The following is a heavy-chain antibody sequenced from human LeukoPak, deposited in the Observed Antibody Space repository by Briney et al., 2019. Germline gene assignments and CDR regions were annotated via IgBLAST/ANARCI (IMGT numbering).Heavy chain of an antibody. Sequence: GGSLRLSCAGSGLTFSRSSINWVRQAPGKGLEWVAYISFTSGTIYYVDSVEGRFTVSRDNARNSSFLQLKALRAEDTAVYYCARVDTKSYGSAYMDVWGSGTTVTVSS. D-gene: IGHD3-10*01. V-gene: IGHV3-48*04. CDR2: ISFTSGTI. CDR3: ARVDTKSYGSAYMDV. J-gene: IGHJ6*03. CDR1: GLTFSRSS.